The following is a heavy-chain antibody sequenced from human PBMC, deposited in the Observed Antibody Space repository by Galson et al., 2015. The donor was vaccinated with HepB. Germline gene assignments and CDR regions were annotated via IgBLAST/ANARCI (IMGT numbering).Heavy chain of an antibody. CDR3: ARDHYYDSSGYA. Sequence: SVKVSCKASGGTFSSYAISWVRQAPGQGLEWMGRIIPILGIANYAQKFQGRVTITADKSTSTAYMELSSLRSEDTAVYYCARDHYYDSSGYAWGQGTLVTVSS. J-gene: IGHJ5*02. V-gene: IGHV1-69*04. CDR1: GGTFSSYA. D-gene: IGHD3-22*01. CDR2: IIPILGIA.